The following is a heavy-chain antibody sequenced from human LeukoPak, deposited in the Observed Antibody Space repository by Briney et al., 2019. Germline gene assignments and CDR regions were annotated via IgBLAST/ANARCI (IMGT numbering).Heavy chain of an antibody. CDR1: GFTFSSYS. CDR2: ISSSSSYI. D-gene: IGHD2-2*01. V-gene: IGHV3-21*01. Sequence: PGGSLRLSCAASGFTFSSYSMNWVRQAPGRGLEWVSSISSSSSYIYYADSVKGRFTISRDNAKNSLYLQMNSLRAEDTAVYYCARDGGYCSSTSCYPNWFDPWGQGTLVTVSS. CDR3: ARDGGYCSSTSCYPNWFDP. J-gene: IGHJ5*02.